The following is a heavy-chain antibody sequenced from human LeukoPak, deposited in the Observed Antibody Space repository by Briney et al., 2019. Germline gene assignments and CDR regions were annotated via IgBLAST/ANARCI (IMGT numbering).Heavy chain of an antibody. Sequence: SETLSPTCTVSGGSISSYYWSWIRQPPGKGLEWIGYIYYSGSTNYNPSLKSRVTISVDTSKNQFSLKLSSVTAADTAVYYCARRTPYYDYVWGSYRHWYFDLWGRGTLVTVSS. CDR3: ARRTPYYDYVWGSYRHWYFDL. CDR1: GGSISSYY. D-gene: IGHD3-16*02. J-gene: IGHJ2*01. V-gene: IGHV4-59*01. CDR2: IYYSGST.